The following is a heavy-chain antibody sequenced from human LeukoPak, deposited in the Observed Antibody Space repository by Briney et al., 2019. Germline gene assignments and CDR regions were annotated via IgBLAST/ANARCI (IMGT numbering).Heavy chain of an antibody. J-gene: IGHJ4*02. V-gene: IGHV4-4*07. Sequence: PSETLSLTCTVSGGSISSYYWSWIRQPAGKGLEWIGHIYTSGSTNYSPSLKSRVTMSVDTSKNQFSLKLSSVTAADTAVYYCTRDLGVDTTMIFFDYWGQGSLVTVSS. CDR2: IYTSGST. D-gene: IGHD5-18*01. CDR1: GGSISSYY. CDR3: TRDLGVDTTMIFFDY.